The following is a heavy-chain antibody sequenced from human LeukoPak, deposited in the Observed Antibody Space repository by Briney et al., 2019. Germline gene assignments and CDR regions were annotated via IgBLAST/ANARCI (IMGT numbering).Heavy chain of an antibody. V-gene: IGHV3-30*04. Sequence: PGGSLRPSCAASGFTFSSYAMHWVRQAPGKGLEWVAVISYDGSNKYYADSVKGRFTISRDNSKNTLYLQMNSLRAEDTAVYYCARAFGGVIESLDYWGQGTLVTVSS. CDR1: GFTFSSYA. CDR2: ISYDGSNK. J-gene: IGHJ4*02. D-gene: IGHD3-16*02. CDR3: ARAFGGVIESLDY.